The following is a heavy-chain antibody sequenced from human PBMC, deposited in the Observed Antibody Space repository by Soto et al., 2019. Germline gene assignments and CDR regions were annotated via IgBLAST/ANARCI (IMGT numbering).Heavy chain of an antibody. CDR2: MNPDGTLT. Sequence: GGSLRLSCTASRFPFSASWMTWVRQAPGKELGGGADMNPDGTLTYYVDSVKGRFTISRDNSKNSLYLQMNSLRAEDTAVYYCAKDSPDFGVVTRDYYYYGMDVWGQGTTVTVSS. CDR3: AKDSPDFGVVTRDYYYYGMDV. V-gene: IGHV3-7*05. J-gene: IGHJ6*02. D-gene: IGHD3-3*01. CDR1: RFPFSASW.